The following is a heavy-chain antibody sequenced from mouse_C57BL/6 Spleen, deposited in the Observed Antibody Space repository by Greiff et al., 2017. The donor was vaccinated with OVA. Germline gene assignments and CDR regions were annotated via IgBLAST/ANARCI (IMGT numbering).Heavy chain of an antibody. Sequence: QVQLQQSGPELVKPGASVKISCKASGYAFSSSWMNWVKQRPGKGLEWIGRIYPGDGDTNYNGKFKGKATLTADKSSSTAYMQLSSLSSVDSAVYFCASLLRYPSYWGQGTLVTVSA. CDR3: ASLLRYPSY. D-gene: IGHD1-1*01. V-gene: IGHV1-82*01. CDR2: IYPGDGDT. CDR1: GYAFSSSW. J-gene: IGHJ3*01.